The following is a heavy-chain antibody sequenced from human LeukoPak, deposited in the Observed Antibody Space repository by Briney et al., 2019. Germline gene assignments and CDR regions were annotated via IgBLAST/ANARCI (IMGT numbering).Heavy chain of an antibody. CDR1: GSTFSSYS. CDR3: AREITPVQYQLLLGYYYYYGMDV. CDR2: ISSSSSYI. J-gene: IGHJ6*02. D-gene: IGHD2-2*01. V-gene: IGHV3-21*01. Sequence: PGGSLRLSCAASGSTFSSYSMNWVRQAPGKGLEWVSSISSSSSYIYYADSVKGRFTISRDNAKNSLYLQMNSLRAEDTAVYYCAREITPVQYQLLLGYYYYYGMDVWGQGTTVTVSS.